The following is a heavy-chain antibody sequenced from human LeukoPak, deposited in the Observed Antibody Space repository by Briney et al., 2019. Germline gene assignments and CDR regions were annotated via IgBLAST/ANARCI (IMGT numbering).Heavy chain of an antibody. CDR3: ARTYYYGSSGLWGWYFDL. V-gene: IGHV4-4*07. CDR2: IYTSGST. J-gene: IGHJ2*01. D-gene: IGHD3-22*01. CDR1: GGSISSYY. Sequence: SETLSLTCTVSGGSISSYYWSWIRQPAGKGLEWIGRIYTSGSTNYNPSLKSRVTMSVDTSKNQFSLKLSSVTAADTAVYYCARTYYYGSSGLWGWYFDLWGRGTLVTVSS.